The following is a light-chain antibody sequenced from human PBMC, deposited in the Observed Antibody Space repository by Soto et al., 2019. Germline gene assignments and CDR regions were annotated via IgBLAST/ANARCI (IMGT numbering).Light chain of an antibody. CDR2: GAS. CDR1: QRVAGN. Sequence: EIVMTQSPATLSVSPGERATLSCRATQRVAGNIAWYQQKPGQAPRLLISGASTRATGVPARFSGSGSGTQFTLTISRLQSEDFAVYYCQQYNNWPRTFGQGTKLEIK. J-gene: IGKJ2*01. CDR3: QQYNNWPRT. V-gene: IGKV3-15*01.